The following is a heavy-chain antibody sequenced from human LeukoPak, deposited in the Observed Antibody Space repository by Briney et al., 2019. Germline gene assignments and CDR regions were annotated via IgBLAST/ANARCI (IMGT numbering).Heavy chain of an antibody. CDR1: GFTFRSYG. D-gene: IGHD2-8*01. Sequence: GGSLRLSCAASGFTFRSYGMSWVRQAPGKGLGWVSFISGTGISTYYADSVKGRFTISRDNSKNTLYLQMNSLRVEDTAIYYCAKLMRHMREDVYDIWGQGTKVTVSS. V-gene: IGHV3-23*01. CDR2: ISGTGIST. CDR3: AKLMRHMREDVYDI. J-gene: IGHJ3*02.